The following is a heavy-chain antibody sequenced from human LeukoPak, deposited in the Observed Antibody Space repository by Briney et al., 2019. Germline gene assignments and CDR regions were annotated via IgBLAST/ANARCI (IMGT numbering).Heavy chain of an antibody. CDR3: ARIHCTNGVCYNYFDY. V-gene: IGHV4-59*01. J-gene: IGHJ4*02. Sequence: PSETLSLTCTVSGGSISSYYWNWIRQPPGKGLEWIGYIYYSGGTNYNPSLKSRVTISVDTSNNQFSLKLSSVTAADTAVYYCARIHCTNGVCYNYFDYWGQGTLVTVSS. CDR2: IYYSGGT. D-gene: IGHD2-8*01. CDR1: GGSISSYY.